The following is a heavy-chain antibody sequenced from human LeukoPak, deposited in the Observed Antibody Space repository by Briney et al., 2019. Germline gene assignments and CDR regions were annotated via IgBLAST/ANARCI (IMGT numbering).Heavy chain of an antibody. J-gene: IGHJ4*02. D-gene: IGHD4-23*01. CDR2: IWSDGSKE. CDR1: GFTFSIYG. CDR3: ARDLSYGGLDF. Sequence: GRSLRLSCEASGFTFSIYGMMWVRQAPGRGLEWVSLIWSDGSKEKYADSVKGRFTITKDFSKNTLYLHMNSLRVEDTAVYYCARDLSYGGLDFRGQGTLVTVSS. V-gene: IGHV3-33*01.